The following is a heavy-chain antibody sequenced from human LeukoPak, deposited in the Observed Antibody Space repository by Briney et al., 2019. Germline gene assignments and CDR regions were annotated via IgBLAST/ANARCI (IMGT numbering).Heavy chain of an antibody. Sequence: PSETLSLTCSVSGHSISSGYYWGWIRQPPGKGLEWIASIYRSGTPYYSPSLKSRGTISVDTSKNQFSLKLTSVTAADTAVYYCARERRNYYMDVWGKGTTVTVSS. CDR3: ARERRNYYMDV. CDR1: GHSISSGYY. D-gene: IGHD6-25*01. J-gene: IGHJ6*03. V-gene: IGHV4-38-2*02. CDR2: IYRSGTP.